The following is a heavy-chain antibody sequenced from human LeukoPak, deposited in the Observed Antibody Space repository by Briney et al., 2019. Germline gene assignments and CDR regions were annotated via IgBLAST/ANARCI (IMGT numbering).Heavy chain of an antibody. CDR1: GGSIRGYY. Sequence: PSETLSLTCTVSGGSIRGYYWSWIRQPPGKGLEWIGYIYYSGSTNYNPSLKSRVTISVDTSKNQFSLKLNSVTAADTAVYYCARTTEDCSSTSCYQYWFDPWGQGTLVTVSS. J-gene: IGHJ5*02. D-gene: IGHD2-2*01. V-gene: IGHV4-59*01. CDR3: ARTTEDCSSTSCYQYWFDP. CDR2: IYYSGST.